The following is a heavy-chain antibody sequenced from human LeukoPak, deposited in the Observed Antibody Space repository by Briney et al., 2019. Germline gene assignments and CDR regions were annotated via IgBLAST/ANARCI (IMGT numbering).Heavy chain of an antibody. CDR1: GFTISNYN. Sequence: GGSLRLSCAASGFTISNYNMDWVRQAPGKGLEWISYISASGIIYYADSVRGRFTFSRDNAKNSLYLQMNSLRDEDTAVYYCARDDPNWDPSSYYFDSWGQGVLVTVSS. J-gene: IGHJ4*02. CDR2: ISASGII. D-gene: IGHD3-10*01. CDR3: ARDDPNWDPSSYYFDS. V-gene: IGHV3-48*02.